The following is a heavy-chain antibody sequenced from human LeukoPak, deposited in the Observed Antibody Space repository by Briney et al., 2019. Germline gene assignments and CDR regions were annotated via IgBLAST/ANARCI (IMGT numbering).Heavy chain of an antibody. Sequence: PGESLKISCKGSGYTFTTYWIGWVRQMPGKGLEWMGTIYPGASDIRYSPSFQGQVTISADKSISTAYLQWSSLKASDTAMYYCARHLPWGAVAGIRGYFDLWGRGTLVTVSS. CDR1: GYTFTTYW. CDR2: IYPGASDI. J-gene: IGHJ2*01. D-gene: IGHD6-19*01. CDR3: ARHLPWGAVAGIRGYFDL. V-gene: IGHV5-51*01.